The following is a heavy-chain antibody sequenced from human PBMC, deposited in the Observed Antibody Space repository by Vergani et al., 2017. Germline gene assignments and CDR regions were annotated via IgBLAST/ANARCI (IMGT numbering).Heavy chain of an antibody. D-gene: IGHD3-3*01. Sequence: QVQLQQWGAGLLKPSETLSLTCAVYGGSFSGYYWSWIRQPPGKGLEWIGEINHSGSTNYNPSLKSRVTISVDTSKNQFSLQLNSVTPEDTAVYYCARVPQRENHFGVVITYYFDYWGQGTLVTVSS. CDR1: GGSFSGYY. J-gene: IGHJ4*02. V-gene: IGHV4-34*01. CDR3: ARVPQRENHFGVVITYYFDY. CDR2: INHSGST.